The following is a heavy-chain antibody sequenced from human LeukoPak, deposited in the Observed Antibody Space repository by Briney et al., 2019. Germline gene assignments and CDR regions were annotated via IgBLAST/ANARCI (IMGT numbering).Heavy chain of an antibody. CDR1: GFTVSTNY. Sequence: GGSLRLSCAASGFTVSTNYMSWVRQAPGKGLEWVSVTYSGGSTYYADSVKGRFTISRDISENTLFLQMNSLRAEDTAVYYCAKDIDRDGYNYIAFDIWGQGAMVTVSS. CDR2: TYSGGST. CDR3: AKDIDRDGYNYIAFDI. J-gene: IGHJ3*02. D-gene: IGHD5-24*01. V-gene: IGHV3-53*01.